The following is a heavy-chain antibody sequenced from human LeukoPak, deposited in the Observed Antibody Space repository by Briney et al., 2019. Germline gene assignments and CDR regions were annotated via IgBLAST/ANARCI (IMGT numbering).Heavy chain of an antibody. J-gene: IGHJ5*02. V-gene: IGHV1-69*04. CDR3: ARATGVHSYYYGSGSYRNWFDP. D-gene: IGHD3-10*01. CDR1: GGTFSSYA. CDR2: VIPILGIA. Sequence: SVKVSCKASGGTFSSYAISWVRQAPGQGLEWMGRVIPILGIANYAQKFQGRVTITTDESTSTAYMELSSLRSEDAAVYYCARATGVHSYYYGSGSYRNWFDPWGQGTLVTVSS.